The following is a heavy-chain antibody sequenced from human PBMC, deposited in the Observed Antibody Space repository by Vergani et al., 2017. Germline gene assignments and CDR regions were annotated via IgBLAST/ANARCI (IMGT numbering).Heavy chain of an antibody. CDR3: ARHFRDYDFWSGYYLGNWFDP. Sequence: QVQLQESGPGLVKPSETLSLTCTVSGGSISSYYWSWIRQPPGKGLVWIGYIYYSGSTNYNPSLKSRVTISVDTSKNQFSLKMSSVTAADTAVYYCARHFRDYDFWSGYYLGNWFDPWGQGTLVTVSS. D-gene: IGHD3-3*01. J-gene: IGHJ5*02. CDR2: IYYSGST. V-gene: IGHV4-59*01. CDR1: GGSISSYY.